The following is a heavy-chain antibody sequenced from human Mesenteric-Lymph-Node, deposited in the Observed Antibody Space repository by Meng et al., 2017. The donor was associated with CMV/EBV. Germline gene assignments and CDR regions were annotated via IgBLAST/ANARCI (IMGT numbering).Heavy chain of an antibody. D-gene: IGHD4-17*01. CDR1: GFSFDDYA. Sequence: GGSLRLSCAASGFSFDDYAMHWVRQVPGKGLEWVSGISWNSGSIDYADSVKGRFTISRDNAKNSLYLQMNSLRPEDTALYYCAKDAQIRYGDHLFGYWGQGTLVTVSS. CDR2: ISWNSGSI. J-gene: IGHJ4*02. CDR3: AKDAQIRYGDHLFGY. V-gene: IGHV3-9*01.